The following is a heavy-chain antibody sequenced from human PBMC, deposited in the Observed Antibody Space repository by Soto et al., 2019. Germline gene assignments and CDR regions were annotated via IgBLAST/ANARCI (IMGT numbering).Heavy chain of an antibody. V-gene: IGHV1-69*01. D-gene: IGHD2-15*01. CDR2: IIPIFGTA. Sequence: QVQLVQSGAEVKKPGSSVKVSCKASGGTFSSYAISWVRQAPGQGLEWMGGIIPIFGTANYAQKFQGRVTSTADESTSTAYMELSSLRAEDTAVYYCARGYCSGGSCYSEPMFDYWGQGTLVTVSS. J-gene: IGHJ4*02. CDR1: GGTFSSYA. CDR3: ARGYCSGGSCYSEPMFDY.